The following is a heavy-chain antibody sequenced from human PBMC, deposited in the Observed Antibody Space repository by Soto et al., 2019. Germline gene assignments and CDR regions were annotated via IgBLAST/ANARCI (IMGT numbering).Heavy chain of an antibody. CDR2: ISYDGSNK. D-gene: IGHD2-15*01. J-gene: IGHJ4*02. Sequence: GGSLRLSCAASGFTFSSYAMHWVRQAPGKGLEWVAVISYDGSNKYYADSVKGRFTISRDNSKNTLYLQMNSLRAEDTAVYYCAREFGDIVVVVAAAQAIGYWGQGTLVTVSS. CDR1: GFTFSSYA. V-gene: IGHV3-30-3*01. CDR3: AREFGDIVVVVAAAQAIGY.